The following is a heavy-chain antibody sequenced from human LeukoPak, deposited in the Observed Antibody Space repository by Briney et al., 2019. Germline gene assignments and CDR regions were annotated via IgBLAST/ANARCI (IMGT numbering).Heavy chain of an antibody. CDR1: GFTFSIYG. V-gene: IGHV3-33*01. J-gene: IGHJ4*02. D-gene: IGHD1-26*01. CDR2: IWNDGSNK. CDR3: ARASGSYDY. Sequence: SGGSLRLSCAASGFTFSIYGMRWVRQAPGKGLGWVAVIWNDGSNKYYADSVKGRFTISRDNSKNTLYLQMNSLRGEDTAVYYCARASGSYDYWGRGTLVTVSS.